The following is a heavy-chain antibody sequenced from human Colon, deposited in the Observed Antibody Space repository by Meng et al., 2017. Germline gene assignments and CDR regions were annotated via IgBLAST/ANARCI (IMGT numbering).Heavy chain of an antibody. CDR2: IGHSGVT. D-gene: IGHD6-19*01. CDR1: GGSIRSSSYY. CDR3: VRSSGWVRTGFDP. V-gene: IGHV4-39*01. Sequence: QLQLQESGPGLLKPSETLSLTCTVSGGSIRSSSYYWSWIRQPPGKGLEWIGSIGHSGVTYYTPSLRSRVTVSIDTSKNQFFLEVTSVTAADTAVYYCVRSSGWVRTGFDPWGQGTLVTVSS. J-gene: IGHJ5*02.